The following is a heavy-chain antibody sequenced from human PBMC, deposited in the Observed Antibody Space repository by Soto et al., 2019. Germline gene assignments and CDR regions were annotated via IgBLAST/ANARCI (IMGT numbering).Heavy chain of an antibody. CDR2: INPNSGAT. CDR3: APHYPDSSGYFDH. D-gene: IGHD3-22*01. CDR1: GYMFTGNY. V-gene: IGHV1-2*02. Sequence: QVQLVQSGTEVKKPGASVKVSCKASGYMFTGNYMHWVRQAPGQGLEYMGWINPNSGATNYAQKFQGRVTMTWDTSISTAYVELSRLRSDDTAVYYYAPHYPDSSGYFDHWGQGTLVTVSS. J-gene: IGHJ4*02.